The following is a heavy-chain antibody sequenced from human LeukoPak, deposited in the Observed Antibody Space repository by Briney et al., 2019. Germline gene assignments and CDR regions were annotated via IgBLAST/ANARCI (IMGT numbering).Heavy chain of an antibody. CDR1: GFTFSGSA. CDR3: TRLAPYYDILTGVASDAFDI. V-gene: IGHV3-73*01. J-gene: IGHJ3*02. D-gene: IGHD3-9*01. CDR2: IRSKANSYAT. Sequence: PGGSLRLSCAASGFTFSGSAMHWVRQASGKGLEWVGRIRSKANSYATAYAASVKGRFTISRDDSKNTAYLQMNSLKTEDTAVYYCTRLAPYYDILTGVASDAFDIWGQGTMVTVSS.